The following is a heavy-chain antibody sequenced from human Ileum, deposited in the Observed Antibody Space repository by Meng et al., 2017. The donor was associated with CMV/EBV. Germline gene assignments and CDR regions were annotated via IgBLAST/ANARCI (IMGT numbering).Heavy chain of an antibody. CDR3: ARAGAAVTTNFDF. CDR1: GYNFDIYA. J-gene: IGHJ4*02. CDR2: VSGENGDT. D-gene: IGHD4-17*01. V-gene: IGHV1-18*01. Sequence: ASGYNFDIYAITWVRQAPGQGLEWVGWVSGENGDTNYGQKFQDRVTVTADTFTKTAYMEMRRLRSDDSAMYYCARAGAAVTTNFDFWGQGTLVTVSS.